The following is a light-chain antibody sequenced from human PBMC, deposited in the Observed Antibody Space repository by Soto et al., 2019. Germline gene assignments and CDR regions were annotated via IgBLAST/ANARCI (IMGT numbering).Light chain of an antibody. Sequence: DIVMTQSPVSLPVTPGEPASISCRSSQSLLYSSGYNYLDWYVQKPGLSAQLLIYLGSNRASGVPDRFSGSGSGTDFTLQISRVEAEDVGIYYCMHALQTPWTFGQGTKLEIK. CDR1: QSLLYSSGYNY. J-gene: IGKJ2*02. CDR2: LGS. V-gene: IGKV2-28*01. CDR3: MHALQTPWT.